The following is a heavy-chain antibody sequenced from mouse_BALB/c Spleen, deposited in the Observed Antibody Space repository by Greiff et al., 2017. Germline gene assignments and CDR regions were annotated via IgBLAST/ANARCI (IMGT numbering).Heavy chain of an antibody. V-gene: IGHV3-6*02. CDR3: ARDLYYGYSWFAY. D-gene: IGHD1-2*01. CDR2: ISYDGSN. J-gene: IGHJ3*01. Sequence: EVKLMESGPGLVKPSQSLSLTCSVTGYSITSGYYWNWIRQFPGNKLEWMGYISYDGSNNYNPSLKNRISITRDTSKNQFFLKLNSVTTEDTATYYCARDLYYGYSWFAYWGQGTLVTVSA. CDR1: GYSITSGYY.